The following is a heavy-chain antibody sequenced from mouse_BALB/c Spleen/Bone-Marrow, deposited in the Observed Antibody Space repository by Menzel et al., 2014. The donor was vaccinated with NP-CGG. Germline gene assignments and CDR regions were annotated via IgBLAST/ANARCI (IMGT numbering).Heavy chain of an antibody. CDR3: ARYRYYGSSGWDY. CDR1: GYNIKDTY. CDR2: IDPANGNT. J-gene: IGHJ4*01. V-gene: IGHV14-3*02. D-gene: IGHD1-1*01. Sequence: VQLQQSGAELVKPGASVKLSCTAPGYNIKDTYIHWVKQRPEQGLEWIGRIDPANGNTKYDPKFQGKATITADTSSNTAYLHLSSLTSEDTAVYYCARYRYYGSSGWDYWGQGTSVTVSS.